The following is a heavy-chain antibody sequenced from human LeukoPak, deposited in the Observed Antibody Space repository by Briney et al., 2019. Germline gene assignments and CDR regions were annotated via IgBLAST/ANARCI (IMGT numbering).Heavy chain of an antibody. CDR1: GFTVRSNY. V-gene: IGHV3-23*01. CDR2: ISGSGGST. D-gene: IGHD3/OR15-3a*01. Sequence: GGSLRLSCAASGFTVRSNYMSWVRQAPGKGLEWVSTISGSGGSTYYADSVKGRFTISRDNSKNTLYLQMNSLRAEDTAVYYCAKQRDFWTGYSTNWGQGTLVTVSS. J-gene: IGHJ4*02. CDR3: AKQRDFWTGYSTN.